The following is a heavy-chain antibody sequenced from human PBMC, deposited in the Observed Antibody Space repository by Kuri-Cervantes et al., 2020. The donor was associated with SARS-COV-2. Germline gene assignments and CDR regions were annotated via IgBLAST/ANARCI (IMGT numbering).Heavy chain of an antibody. D-gene: IGHD6-19*01. J-gene: IGHJ3*02. CDR2: INQSGST. CDR3: ARDAGSIAVAGHAPWAFDI. Sequence: ESLKISCAVFGGSSSGYYWGWIRQPPGKGLEWIGEINQSGSTSYSPSLKSRLTISVDTSENQFSLKLSSVTAADTAGYYCARDAGSIAVAGHAPWAFDIWGQGTMVTVSS. CDR1: GGSSSGYY. V-gene: IGHV4-34*01.